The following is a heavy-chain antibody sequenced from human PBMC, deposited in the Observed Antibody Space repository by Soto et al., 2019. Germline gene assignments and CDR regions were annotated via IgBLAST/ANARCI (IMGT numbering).Heavy chain of an antibody. CDR2: ISGSGGST. CDR1: RFTFSSYA. J-gene: IGHJ6*02. CDR3: SGAAGLGYYGMDV. V-gene: IGHV3-23*01. D-gene: IGHD6-13*01. Sequence: EVQLLESGGGLVQPGGSLRLSCAASRFTFSSYAMSWVSQAPGKGLEWYSVISGSGGSTYYADSVKGGFSISRDNSKNTLYLQMNSLRAEDTAVHYCSGAAGLGYYGMDVWGQGTTVTVSS.